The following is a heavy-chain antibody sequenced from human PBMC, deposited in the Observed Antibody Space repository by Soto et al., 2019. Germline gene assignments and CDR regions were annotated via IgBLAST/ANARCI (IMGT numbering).Heavy chain of an antibody. CDR2: IYPGDSDT. CDR3: ARRGFCSSTSCPPGYYYYYMDV. D-gene: IGHD2-2*01. Sequence: PGESLNISCKGSGYSFTRYWIGWVRQMPGKGLEWMGIIYPGDSDTRYSLSFQGQVTISADKSISTAYLQWSSLKASDTAMYYCARRGFCSSTSCPPGYYYYYMDVWGKGTTVTVSS. J-gene: IGHJ6*03. CDR1: GYSFTRYW. V-gene: IGHV5-51*01.